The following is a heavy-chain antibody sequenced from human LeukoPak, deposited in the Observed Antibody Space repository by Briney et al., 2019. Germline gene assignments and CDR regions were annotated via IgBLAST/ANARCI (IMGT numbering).Heavy chain of an antibody. J-gene: IGHJ4*02. Sequence: ASVKVSCKASGYTFTGHYMHWVRQAPGQGLEWMGWINPNSGGTNYAQKFQGRVTMTRDTSISTAYMELSRLRSDDTAVYYCARVHMYSSSPNFDYWGQGTLVTVSS. V-gene: IGHV1-2*02. CDR3: ARVHMYSSSPNFDY. CDR1: GYTFTGHY. CDR2: INPNSGGT. D-gene: IGHD6-6*01.